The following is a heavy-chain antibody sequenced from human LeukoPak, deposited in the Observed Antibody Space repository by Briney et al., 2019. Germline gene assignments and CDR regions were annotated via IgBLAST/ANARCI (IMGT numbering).Heavy chain of an antibody. D-gene: IGHD3-22*01. CDR2: IIPIFGTA. CDR1: GGTFSSYA. V-gene: IGHV1-69*05. J-gene: IGHJ4*02. Sequence: ASVKVSCKASGGTFSSYAISWVRQAPGQGLEWVGGIIPIFGTANYAQKFQGRVTITTDESTSTAYMELSSLRSEDTAVYYCAAGDDSSGYYEDYWGQGTLVTVSS. CDR3: AAGDDSSGYYEDY.